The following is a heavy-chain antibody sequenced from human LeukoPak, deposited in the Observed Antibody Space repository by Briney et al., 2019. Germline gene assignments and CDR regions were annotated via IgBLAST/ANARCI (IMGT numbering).Heavy chain of an antibody. Sequence: ASGKVACKAAGYTFTGYYMQWVRQAPGQGLEWMGWINPNSGGTNYAQKFQGRVTMTRDTSISTAYMELSRLRSDDTAVYYCARGRPRGVAMATIPYYFDYWGQGTLVTVSS. J-gene: IGHJ4*02. CDR3: ARGRPRGVAMATIPYYFDY. D-gene: IGHD5-24*01. V-gene: IGHV1-2*02. CDR1: GYTFTGYY. CDR2: INPNSGGT.